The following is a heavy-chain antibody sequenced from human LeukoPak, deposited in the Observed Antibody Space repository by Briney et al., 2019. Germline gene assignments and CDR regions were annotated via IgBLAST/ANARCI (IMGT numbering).Heavy chain of an antibody. J-gene: IGHJ4*02. V-gene: IGHV1-2*02. D-gene: IGHD6-13*01. Sequence: GASVKVSCKASGHTFTGYYMHWVRQAPGQGLEWMRWINPNSGGTNYTQKFQGRVTMTRDTSISTAYMELSRLRSDDTAVYYCARDIAAAGQPDYWGQGTLVTVSS. CDR1: GHTFTGYY. CDR3: ARDIAAAGQPDY. CDR2: INPNSGGT.